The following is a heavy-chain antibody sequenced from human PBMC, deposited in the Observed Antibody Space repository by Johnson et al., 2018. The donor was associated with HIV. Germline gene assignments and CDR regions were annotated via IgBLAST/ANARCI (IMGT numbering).Heavy chain of an antibody. V-gene: IGHV3-23*04. CDR3: AAGLVGAFDI. D-gene: IGHD6-6*01. CDR1: GFTFSSYG. J-gene: IGHJ3*02. CDR2: IRGSGGST. Sequence: VQLVESGGGLVQPGGSLRLSCAASGFTFSSYGMHWVRQAPGKGLEWVSAIRGSGGSTYYADSGKGRFTIPRDKSKNTLYLQMNSLRAEDTAVYYCAAGLVGAFDIWGQGTMVTVSS.